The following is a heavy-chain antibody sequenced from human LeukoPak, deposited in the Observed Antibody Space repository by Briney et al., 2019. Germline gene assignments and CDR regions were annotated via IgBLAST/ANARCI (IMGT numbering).Heavy chain of an antibody. J-gene: IGHJ6*02. Sequence: SETLSLTCAVYGGSFSGYYWSWIRQPPGKGLEWIGEINHSGSTDYNPSLKSRVTISVDTSKSQFSLKLSSVTAADTAVYYCARARLLQYYYYYGMDVWGRGTTVTVSS. CDR2: INHSGST. V-gene: IGHV4-34*01. D-gene: IGHD3-22*01. CDR3: ARARLLQYYYYYGMDV. CDR1: GGSFSGYY.